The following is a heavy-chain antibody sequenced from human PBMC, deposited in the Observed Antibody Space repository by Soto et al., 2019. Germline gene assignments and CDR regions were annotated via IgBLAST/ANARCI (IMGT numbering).Heavy chain of an antibody. CDR2: ISAYNGST. CDR1: GYTFTTYG. CDR3: ARYAPSGSSWHRWGY. Sequence: QVQLVQSGAEVKKPGASVKVSCSASGYTFTTYGISWLRQAPGQGLEWMGWISAYNGSTKYAQKLQDRVTMTIDTTTSTAYMEPRSLTSDDTAVYYCARYAPSGSSWHRWGYWGEATLVTVSA. V-gene: IGHV1-18*01. D-gene: IGHD6-13*01. J-gene: IGHJ4*02.